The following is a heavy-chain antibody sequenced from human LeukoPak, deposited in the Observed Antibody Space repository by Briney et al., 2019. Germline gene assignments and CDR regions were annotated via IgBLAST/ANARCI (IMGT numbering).Heavy chain of an antibody. CDR3: ARVVVGATYYYGMDV. V-gene: IGHV4-59*01. CDR1: GGSISSYY. J-gene: IGHJ6*02. D-gene: IGHD2-15*01. Sequence: SEILSLTCTVSGGSISSYYWSWIRQPPGKGLEWIGYIYYSGSTNYNPSLKSRVTISVDTSKNQFSLKLSSVTAADTAVYYCARVVVGATYYYGMDVWGQGTTVTVSS. CDR2: IYYSGST.